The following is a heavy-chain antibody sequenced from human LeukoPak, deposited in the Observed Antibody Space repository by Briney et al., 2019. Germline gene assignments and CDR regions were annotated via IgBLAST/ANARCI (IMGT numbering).Heavy chain of an antibody. D-gene: IGHD5-18*01. CDR3: ARVSDTSMVTPGFDS. V-gene: IGHV1-18*01. J-gene: IGHJ4*02. Sequence: ASVKVSCKTSGYNFNRYTITWVRQAPGQGLEWMGWVSTSNGATNYAEKFQGRVTMTTETVTKTAYMELRRLRSGDTAMYFCARVSDTSMVTPGFDSWGQGTLVTVSS. CDR1: GYNFNRYT. CDR2: VSTSNGAT.